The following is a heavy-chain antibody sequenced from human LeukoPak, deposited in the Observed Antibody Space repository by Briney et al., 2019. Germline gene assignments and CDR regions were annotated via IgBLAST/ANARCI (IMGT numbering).Heavy chain of an antibody. D-gene: IGHD6-19*01. Sequence: GGSLRLPCAASGFTFSSYEMNWVRQAPGKGLEWVSYISSSGSTIYYADSVKGRFTISRDNAKNSLYLQMNSLRAEDTAVYYCAQGYSSGWFPYWGQGTLVTVSS. CDR3: AQGYSSGWFPY. V-gene: IGHV3-48*03. CDR2: ISSSGSTI. CDR1: GFTFSSYE. J-gene: IGHJ4*02.